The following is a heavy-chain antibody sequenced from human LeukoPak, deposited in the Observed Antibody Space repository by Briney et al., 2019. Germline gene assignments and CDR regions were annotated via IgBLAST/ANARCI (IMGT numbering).Heavy chain of an antibody. V-gene: IGHV1-69*01. Sequence: SVKVSCKASGGTFSSYAISWVRQAPGQGLEWMGGIIPIFGTANYAQKFQGRVTITAGESTSTAYMELSSLRSEDTAVYYCARRPYSSSWPDYWGQGTLVTVSS. CDR3: ARRPYSSSWPDY. CDR2: IIPIFGTA. CDR1: GGTFSSYA. D-gene: IGHD6-13*01. J-gene: IGHJ4*02.